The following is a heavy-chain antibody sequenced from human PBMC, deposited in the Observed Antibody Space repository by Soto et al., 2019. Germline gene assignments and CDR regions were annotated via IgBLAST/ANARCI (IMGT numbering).Heavy chain of an antibody. CDR3: ARDKSGSYAFDI. CDR2: INPNSGGT. Sequence: ASVKVSCKASGYTFTGYYMHWVRQAPGQGLEWMGWINPNSGGTNYAQKFQGRVTMTRDTSISTAYMELSRLRSDDTAVYYCARDKSGSYAFDIRGQGTMVTVSS. J-gene: IGHJ3*02. CDR1: GYTFTGYY. V-gene: IGHV1-2*02. D-gene: IGHD1-26*01.